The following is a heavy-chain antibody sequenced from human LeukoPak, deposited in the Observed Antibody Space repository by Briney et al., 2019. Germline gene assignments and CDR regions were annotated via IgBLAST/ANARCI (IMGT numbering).Heavy chain of an antibody. CDR1: GVSISSNSFY. V-gene: IGHV4-39*01. J-gene: IGHJ3*02. Sequence: SETLSLSCTVSGVSISSNSFYWGRLPPPQGKGLDWFGSIYYSGSTYAHPSLRSLVTISVDTSKNQFSLTLSSVTAADTAVYYCARRGGGGTYYDILTGYRTIPPDAFDIWGQGTMVTVSS. CDR3: ARRGGGGTYYDILTGYRTIPPDAFDI. D-gene: IGHD3-9*01. CDR2: IYYSGST.